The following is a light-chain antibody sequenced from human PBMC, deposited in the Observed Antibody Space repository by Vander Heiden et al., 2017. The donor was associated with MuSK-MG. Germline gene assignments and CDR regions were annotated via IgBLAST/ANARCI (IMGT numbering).Light chain of an antibody. V-gene: IGKV3-15*01. CDR2: GAS. Sequence: IVMTQSPATLSVSPGERATLSCSASQSVSSNLAWYQQKPGQAPRLLIYGASTRATGIPARFSGSGSGTEFTLTISSLQSEDVAVYYCQQYNNGPLTFGGGTKVEIK. CDR1: QSVSSN. CDR3: QQYNNGPLT. J-gene: IGKJ4*02.